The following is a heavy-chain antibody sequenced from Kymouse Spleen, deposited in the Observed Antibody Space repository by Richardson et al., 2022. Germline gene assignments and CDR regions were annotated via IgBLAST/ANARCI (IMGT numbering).Heavy chain of an antibody. CDR3: AREAYYRNWFDP. J-gene: IGHJ5*02. CDR2: IWYDGSNK. V-gene: IGHV3-33*01. Sequence: QVQLVESGGGVVQPGRSLRLSCAASGFTFSSYGMHWVRQAPGKGLEWVAVIWYDGSNKYYADSVKGRFTISRDNSKNTLYLQMNSLRAEDTAVYYCAREAYYRNWFDPWGQGTLVTVSS. D-gene: IGHD3-22*01. CDR1: GFTFSSYG.